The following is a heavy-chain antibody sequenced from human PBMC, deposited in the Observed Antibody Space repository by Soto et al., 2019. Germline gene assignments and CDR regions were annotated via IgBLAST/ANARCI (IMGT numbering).Heavy chain of an antibody. Sequence: PSQTLSLTCAISGDSVSSNSAAWNWIRQSPSRSLEWLGRTYYRSKWYNDYAVSVKSRITINPDTSKNQFSLQLNSVTPEDTAVYYCARAEYYDFWSGYFPMDVWGKGTTVTVSS. J-gene: IGHJ6*03. CDR3: ARAEYYDFWSGYFPMDV. CDR2: TYYRSKWYN. CDR1: GDSVSSNSAA. D-gene: IGHD3-3*01. V-gene: IGHV6-1*01.